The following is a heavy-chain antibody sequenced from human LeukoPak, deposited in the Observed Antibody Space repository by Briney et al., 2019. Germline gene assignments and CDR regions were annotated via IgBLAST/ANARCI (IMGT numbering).Heavy chain of an antibody. D-gene: IGHD6-6*01. CDR2: IYPSGGRT. Sequence: GASVTASCKASGYTFSVYFINWVRQAPGQGLEWMGIIYPSGGRTNYAQKFQGRVTMTRDMSTSTVYMELSSLRSEDTAVYYCASRTRPDVGAFDIWGQGTMVTVSS. CDR1: GYTFSVYF. V-gene: IGHV1-46*01. CDR3: ASRTRPDVGAFDI. J-gene: IGHJ3*02.